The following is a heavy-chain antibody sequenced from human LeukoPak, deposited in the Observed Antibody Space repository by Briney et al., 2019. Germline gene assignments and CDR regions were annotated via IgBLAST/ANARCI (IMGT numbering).Heavy chain of an antibody. CDR3: AKSKGGDGYNYFDY. D-gene: IGHD5-24*01. Sequence: PGGSLRLSCAASGFTFSSYGMHWVRQAPGKGLEWVAVISYDGSNKYYADSVKGRFTISRDNSKNTLYLQMNSLRAEDTAVYYCAKSKGGDGYNYFDYWGQGTLVTVSS. CDR1: GFTFSSYG. J-gene: IGHJ4*02. CDR2: ISYDGSNK. V-gene: IGHV3-30*18.